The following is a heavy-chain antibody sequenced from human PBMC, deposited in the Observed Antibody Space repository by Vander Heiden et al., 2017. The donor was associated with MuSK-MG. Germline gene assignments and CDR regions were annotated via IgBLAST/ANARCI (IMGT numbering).Heavy chain of an antibody. J-gene: IGHJ3*02. V-gene: IGHV5-51*01. CDR2: IYPGDSDT. D-gene: IGHD3-16*01. CDR1: AYSFSSYW. Sequence: EVQLVQSGAEVKKPGESLKISCEGSAYSFSSYWIGWVRQMPGKGLEWMGIIYPGDSDTRYSPSFQGQVTISADKSISTAYLQWSSLKASDTAMYYCARHVTWGTDAFDIWGQGTMVTVSS. CDR3: ARHVTWGTDAFDI.